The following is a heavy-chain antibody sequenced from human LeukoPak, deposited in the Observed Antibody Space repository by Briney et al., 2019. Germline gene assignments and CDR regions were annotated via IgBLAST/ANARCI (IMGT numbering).Heavy chain of an antibody. V-gene: IGHV4-61*02. Sequence: SETLSLTCTVSGGSISSGSYYWSWIRQPAGKGLEWIGRIYTSGSTNYNPSLKSRVTISVDTSKNQFSLKLSSVTAADTAVYYCARAHLYSGSYYYYMDVWGKGTTVTFSS. D-gene: IGHD1-26*01. CDR2: IYTSGST. CDR3: ARAHLYSGSYYYYMDV. J-gene: IGHJ6*03. CDR1: GGSISSGSYY.